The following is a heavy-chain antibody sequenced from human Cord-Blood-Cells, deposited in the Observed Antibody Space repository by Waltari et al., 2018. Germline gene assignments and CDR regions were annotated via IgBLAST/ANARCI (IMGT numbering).Heavy chain of an antibody. J-gene: IGHJ6*02. CDR1: GGTFSSYA. Sequence: QVQLVQSGAEVKKPGSSVKVSCKASGGTFSSYAISWVRQAPGQGLEWMGGIIPIFGTANYAQKFQGRGTITADKSTSTAYMELSSLRSEDTAVYYCARDGGDIVVVPAAMAYYYYGMDVWGQGTTVTVSS. V-gene: IGHV1-69*06. CDR3: ARDGGDIVVVPAAMAYYYYGMDV. CDR2: IIPIFGTA. D-gene: IGHD2-2*01.